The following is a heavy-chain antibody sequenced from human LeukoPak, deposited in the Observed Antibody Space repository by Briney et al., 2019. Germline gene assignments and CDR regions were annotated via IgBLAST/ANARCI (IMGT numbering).Heavy chain of an antibody. CDR3: ARDYCSAITCYDLPVS. Sequence: PGGSLRLSCAASGFAFSSYWMHWVRQAQGKGLVWVSRINRDGNNINYADSVKGRFTISRDNAKNTLYLQMNSLRAEDTAMYYCARDYCSAITCYDLPVSSGQGTQVTVSS. CDR2: INRDGNNI. D-gene: IGHD2-15*01. CDR1: GFAFSSYW. V-gene: IGHV3-74*01. J-gene: IGHJ5*02.